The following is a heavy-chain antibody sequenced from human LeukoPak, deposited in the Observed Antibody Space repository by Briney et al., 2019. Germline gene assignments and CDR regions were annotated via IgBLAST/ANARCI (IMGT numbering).Heavy chain of an antibody. J-gene: IGHJ4*02. V-gene: IGHV4-39*07. CDR2: IYYSGST. CDR3: ARDLEGATVY. D-gene: IGHD1-26*01. Sequence: SETLSLTCTVSGGSISSSSYYWGWIRQPPGKGLEWIGSIYYSGSTYYNPSLKSRVTISVDTSRNQFSLKLSSVTAADTAVYYCARDLEGATVYWGQGTLVTVSS. CDR1: GGSISSSSYY.